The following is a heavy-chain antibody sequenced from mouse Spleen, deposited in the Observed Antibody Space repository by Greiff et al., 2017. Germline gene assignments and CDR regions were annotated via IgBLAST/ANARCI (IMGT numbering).Heavy chain of an antibody. CDR3: ASPITTDYAMDY. Sequence: QVQLQQSGPGLVQPSQSLSITCTVSGFSLTSYGVHWVRQSPGKGLEWLGVIWSGGSTDYNAAFISRLSISKDNSKSQVFFKMNSLQADDTAIYYCASPITTDYAMDYWGQGTSVTVSS. J-gene: IGHJ4*01. CDR1: GFSLTSYG. V-gene: IGHV2-2*01. CDR2: IWSGGST. D-gene: IGHD1-2*01.